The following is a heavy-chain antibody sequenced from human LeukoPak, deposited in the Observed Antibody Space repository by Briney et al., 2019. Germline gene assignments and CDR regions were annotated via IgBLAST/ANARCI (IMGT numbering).Heavy chain of an antibody. V-gene: IGHV4-4*07. CDR3: ARDGTGTDYYYYMDV. CDR1: GGSISSYY. Sequence: PSETLSLTCTVSGGSISSYYWSWIRQPAGKGLEWIGRIYTSGSTNYNPSLKSRVTMSVDTSKNQFSLKLSSVTAADTAVYYCARDGTGTDYYYYMDVWGKGTTVTVSS. D-gene: IGHD1-1*01. CDR2: IYTSGST. J-gene: IGHJ6*03.